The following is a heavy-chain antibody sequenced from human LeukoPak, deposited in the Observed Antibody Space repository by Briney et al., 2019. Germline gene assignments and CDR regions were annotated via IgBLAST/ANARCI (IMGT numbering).Heavy chain of an antibody. V-gene: IGHV1-46*01. CDR3: ARDAY. CDR1: GYTFTNYY. Sequence: ASVKVTCKASGYTFTNYYMHWVRQAPGQGLEWMGIINPSGGTTNYAQKLQGRVTMTTDTSTSTAYMELRSLRSDDTAVYYCARDAYWGQGTLVTVSS. CDR2: INPSGGTT. J-gene: IGHJ4*02.